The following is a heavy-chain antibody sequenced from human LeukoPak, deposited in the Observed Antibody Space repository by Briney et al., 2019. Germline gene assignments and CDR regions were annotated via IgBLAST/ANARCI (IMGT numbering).Heavy chain of an antibody. J-gene: IGHJ4*02. CDR3: TRIIKSGSFDY. V-gene: IGHV3-15*01. CDR1: GFTFSNAW. CDR2: IKSKTDGGTT. Sequence: GGSLRLSCAASGFTFSNAWMNWVRQAPGKGLEWVGRIKSKTDGGTTDYAAPVKGRFTISRDDSTNTLFPQMNSLKTGDTALYYCTRIIKSGSFDYWGQGTLVTVSS. D-gene: IGHD1-26*01.